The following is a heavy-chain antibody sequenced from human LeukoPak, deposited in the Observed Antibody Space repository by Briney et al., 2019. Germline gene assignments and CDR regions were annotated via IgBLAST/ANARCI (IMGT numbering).Heavy chain of an antibody. CDR3: ARGRSTFDY. CDR1: GFTFDDYG. D-gene: IGHD2-2*01. J-gene: IGHJ4*02. V-gene: IGHV3-20*04. CDR2: INCNGGSR. Sequence: GGSLRLSCAVSGFTFDDYGMSWVRQAPGKGLEWVSGINCNGGSRGYADSVKGRFTISRDNVKTSLYLQMNSLRAEDTALYYCARGRSTFDYWGQGTLVTVSS.